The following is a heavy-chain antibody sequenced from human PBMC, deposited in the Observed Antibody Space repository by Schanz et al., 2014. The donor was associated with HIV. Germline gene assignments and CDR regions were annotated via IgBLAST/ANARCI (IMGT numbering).Heavy chain of an antibody. V-gene: IGHV4-39*07. CDR1: GGSISSSSYY. CDR2: IYYSGST. Sequence: QLQLQESGPGLVKPSETLSLTCTVSGGSISSSSYYWGWIRQPPGKGLEWIGSIYYSGSTDYNPSLKSRVPISVDASKRQFSLNLASVTAADTAVYYCARGVRRDCRTPDCNTGWFDPWGQGTLVTVSS. D-gene: IGHD2-15*01. J-gene: IGHJ5*02. CDR3: ARGVRRDCRTPDCNTGWFDP.